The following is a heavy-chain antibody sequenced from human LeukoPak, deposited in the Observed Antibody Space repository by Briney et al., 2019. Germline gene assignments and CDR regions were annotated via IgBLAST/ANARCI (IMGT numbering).Heavy chain of an antibody. CDR3: AKGQKTMIVPHDY. D-gene: IGHD3-22*01. CDR1: GFIFSSYE. Sequence: GGSLRLSCAASGFIFSSYEMNWVRQAPGKGLEWVSYISSSGSNIYYADSVKGRFTISRDNSKNTLYLQMNSLRAEDTAVYYCAKGQKTMIVPHDYWGQGTLVTVSS. J-gene: IGHJ4*02. V-gene: IGHV3-48*03. CDR2: ISSSGSNI.